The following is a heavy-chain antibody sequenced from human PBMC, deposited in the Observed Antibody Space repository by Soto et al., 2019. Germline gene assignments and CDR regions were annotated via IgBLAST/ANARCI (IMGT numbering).Heavy chain of an antibody. J-gene: IGHJ6*02. V-gene: IGHV3-74*03. CDR2: TNTDGSST. D-gene: IGHD3-16*01. CDR3: ARGGYDWGNYYNYGMDV. CDR1: GFTFNYYW. Sequence: GGSLRLSCAASGFTFNYYWMHWGRQAPGKGLVWVSCTNTDGSSTTYADSVKGRFTISRDNAKNTLYLQNNSLRAEDTAVNYCARGGYDWGNYYNYGMDVWGQGTTV.